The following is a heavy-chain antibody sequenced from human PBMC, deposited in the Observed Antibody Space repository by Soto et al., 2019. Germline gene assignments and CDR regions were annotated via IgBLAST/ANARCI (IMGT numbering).Heavy chain of an antibody. Sequence: EVQLVESGGDLVQPGGSLRLSCSASGFTLSDYYIDWIRQAPGKGLEWVARSRGKARSYTTEYAASVKGRFSVSRDESKSSVYLQMSSLNTDDTAVYYCTRSTLRSGRHFDYWGQGILVTVSS. D-gene: IGHD5-12*01. CDR3: TRSTLRSGRHFDY. CDR1: GFTLSDYY. CDR2: SRGKARSYTT. V-gene: IGHV3-72*01. J-gene: IGHJ4*02.